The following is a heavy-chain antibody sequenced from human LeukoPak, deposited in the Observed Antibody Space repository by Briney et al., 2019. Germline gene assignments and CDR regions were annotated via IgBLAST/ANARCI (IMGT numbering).Heavy chain of an antibody. CDR1: GFTFSSYW. Sequence: GGSLRLSCAASGFTFSSYWMHWVRQAPGKGLVWVSRINSDGGSTSYADSVKGRFTISRDNAKNTLYLQMNSLRAEDTAVYYCTGRLFCSSTSCRPSDYWGQGTLVTVSS. V-gene: IGHV3-74*01. D-gene: IGHD2-2*01. CDR3: TGRLFCSSTSCRPSDY. CDR2: INSDGGST. J-gene: IGHJ4*02.